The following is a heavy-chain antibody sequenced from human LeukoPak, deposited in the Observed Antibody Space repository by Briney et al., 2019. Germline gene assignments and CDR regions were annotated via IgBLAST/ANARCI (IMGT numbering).Heavy chain of an antibody. CDR3: ARGLGGATMGYFDY. CDR2: IIPIFGTA. V-gene: IGHV1-69*05. CDR1: GGTFSSYA. Sequence: GPSVKVSCKASGGTFSSYAISCVTQAPRPGLEWMGGIIPIFGTANYAQKFQGRVTITTDESTSTAYMELSRLRSEDTAVYYCARGLGGATMGYFDYWAREPWSPSPQ. D-gene: IGHD1-26*01. J-gene: IGHJ4*02.